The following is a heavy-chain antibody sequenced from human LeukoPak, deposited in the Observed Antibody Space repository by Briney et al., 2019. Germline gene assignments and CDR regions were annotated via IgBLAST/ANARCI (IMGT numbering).Heavy chain of an antibody. J-gene: IGHJ6*03. V-gene: IGHV3-48*01. CDR3: ARDRGGAAGPYYYMDV. Sequence: PGGSLRLSCAASGFTFSSYSMNWVRQAPGKGLEWVSYISSSSTIYYADSVKGRFTISRDNAKNSLYLQMNSLRAEDTAVYYCARDRGGAAGPYYYMDVWGKGTTVTVSS. CDR1: GFTFSSYS. CDR2: ISSSSTI. D-gene: IGHD6-13*01.